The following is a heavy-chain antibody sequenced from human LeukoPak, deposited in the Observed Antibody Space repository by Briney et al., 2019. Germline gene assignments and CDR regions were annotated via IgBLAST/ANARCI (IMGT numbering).Heavy chain of an antibody. CDR3: AKIVVVPAAIGENYYYMDV. CDR2: ISGSGGST. J-gene: IGHJ6*03. V-gene: IGHV3-23*01. CDR1: GFRFSDYW. Sequence: PGGSLRLSCAASGFRFSDYWMTWVRQAPGKGLEWVSAISGSGGSTYYADSVKGRFTISRDNSKNTLYLQMNSLRAEDTAVYYCAKIVVVPAAIGENYYYMDVWGKGTTVTVSS. D-gene: IGHD2-2*02.